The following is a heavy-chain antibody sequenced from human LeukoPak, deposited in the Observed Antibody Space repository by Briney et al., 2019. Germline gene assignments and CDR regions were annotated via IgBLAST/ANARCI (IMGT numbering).Heavy chain of an antibody. D-gene: IGHD5-18*01. J-gene: IGHJ4*02. CDR2: ISPTGTT. Sequence: GGSLRLSCAASGFTFSSYAMTWVRQAPGKGLEWVSSISPTGTTYYADFVKGRFTVSRDNSKNTLFLQMDSLRADDTAVYYCAKPRVDSGTGSSYGHGLDYWGQGTLVSVSS. CDR1: GFTFSSYA. V-gene: IGHV3-23*01. CDR3: AKPRVDSGTGSSYGHGLDY.